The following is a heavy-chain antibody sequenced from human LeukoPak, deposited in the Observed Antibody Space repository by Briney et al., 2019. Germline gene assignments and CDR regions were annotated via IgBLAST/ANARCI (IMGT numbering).Heavy chain of an antibody. CDR1: GFTVSSNS. CDR3: AKTSLSDASGHYYYMDV. CDR2: IYSDNT. D-gene: IGHD3-3*01. J-gene: IGHJ6*03. Sequence: GGSLRLSCTVSGFTVSSNSMSWVRQAPGKGLEWVSFIYSDNTHYSDSVKDRFTISRDNSQNTVSLQVSNLRTEDTALYYCAKTSLSDASGHYYYMDVWGKGTTVTVSS. V-gene: IGHV3-66*03.